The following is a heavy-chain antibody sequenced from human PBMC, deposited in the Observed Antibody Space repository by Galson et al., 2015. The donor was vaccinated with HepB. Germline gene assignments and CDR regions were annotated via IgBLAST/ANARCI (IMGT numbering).Heavy chain of an antibody. CDR3: ARNASGYDFWSGYGYYDNGMDV. Sequence: SVKVSCKASGYTFTNYAMNWVRQAPGQGLEWMGWINTNTGNPSYAQGFTGRFVFSLDTSVSTAYLQISSLKVEDTAVYYCARNASGYDFWSGYGYYDNGMDVWGQGTTVTVSS. D-gene: IGHD3-3*01. V-gene: IGHV7-4-1*02. CDR1: GYTFTNYA. J-gene: IGHJ6*02. CDR2: INTNTGNP.